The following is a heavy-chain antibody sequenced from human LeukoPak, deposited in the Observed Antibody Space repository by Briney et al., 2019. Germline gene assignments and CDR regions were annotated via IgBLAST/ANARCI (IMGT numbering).Heavy chain of an antibody. V-gene: IGHV4-39*01. CDR2: IYYSGST. D-gene: IGHD3-3*01. CDR3: ACTYWSEWLSPHYYYYYMDV. CDR1: GGSISSSSYY. Sequence: KTSETLSLTCTVSGGSISSSSYYWGWIRQPPGKGLEWIGSIYYSGSTYYNPSLKSRVTISVDTSKNQFSLKLSSVTAADTAVYYCACTYWSEWLSPHYYYYYMDVWGKGTTVTVSS. J-gene: IGHJ6*03.